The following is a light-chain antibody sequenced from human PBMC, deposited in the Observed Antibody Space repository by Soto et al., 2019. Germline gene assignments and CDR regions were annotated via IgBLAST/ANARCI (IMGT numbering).Light chain of an antibody. CDR3: QQTYSTLSIT. V-gene: IGKV1-39*01. CDR1: ESIARH. CDR2: AAS. J-gene: IGKJ5*01. Sequence: DIQMTQSPSSLSASVGDRVTITCRASESIARHLNWYQQKPGKAPKLLIYAASSLQNGVPSRFRGGGSGTDFTLTIINLQPEYFATYYCQQTYSTLSITFGQGTRLEIK.